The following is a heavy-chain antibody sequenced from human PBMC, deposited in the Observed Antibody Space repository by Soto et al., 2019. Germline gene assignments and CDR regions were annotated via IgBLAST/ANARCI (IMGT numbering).Heavy chain of an antibody. V-gene: IGHV4-34*01. CDR1: GGSFRGSY. CDR3: ASGRETENY. CDR2: INDSGST. Sequence: SETLSLTXGVYGGSFRGSYWSWIRQPPGKGLEWIGEINDSGSTNYNPSLKSRVTISVDTSTNQFSLHLTSVTAADTAVYYCASGRETENYWGQGTLVTVSS. J-gene: IGHJ4*02.